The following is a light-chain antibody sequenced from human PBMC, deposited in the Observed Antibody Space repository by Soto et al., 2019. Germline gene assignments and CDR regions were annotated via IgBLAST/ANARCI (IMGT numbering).Light chain of an antibody. J-gene: IGKJ4*01. V-gene: IGKV4-1*01. Sequence: DIVMTQSPDSLAVSLGERATINCKSSQSVLYSSNNKNFLAWYQQKPGQPPKLLIYWASTRESGVPDRFSGSGSGTDFTLTISSLQAEDLAVYYCQQYYSTPLTFGGVTKVEIK. CDR3: QQYYSTPLT. CDR2: WAS. CDR1: QSVLYSSNNKNF.